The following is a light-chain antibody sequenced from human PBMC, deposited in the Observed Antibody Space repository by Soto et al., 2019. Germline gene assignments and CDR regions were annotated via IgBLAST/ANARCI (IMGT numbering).Light chain of an antibody. Sequence: EIVLTQSPGTLSLSPGGRATLSCRASRSVSSSFLAWYQQKPGQAPRLLIYGASSRATGIPDRFSGSGSGTYCTLTISRLEPEDFAVYYCQQYGSSPPLTFGGGTKVEIK. V-gene: IGKV3-20*01. CDR1: RSVSSSF. CDR2: GAS. CDR3: QQYGSSPPLT. J-gene: IGKJ4*01.